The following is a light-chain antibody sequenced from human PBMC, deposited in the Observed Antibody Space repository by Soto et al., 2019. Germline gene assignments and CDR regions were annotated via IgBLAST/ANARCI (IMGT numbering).Light chain of an antibody. CDR2: GAS. CDR1: QSVSSN. V-gene: IGKV3-15*01. J-gene: IGKJ1*01. Sequence: EIVITHSPATLSVSPGERATLSCRASQSVSSNLAWYQQKPGQAPRLLIYGASTRATGIPARFSGSGSGTEFTLTISSLQSEDFAVYYCQQYNNCPWTFGQGTRWIS. CDR3: QQYNNCPWT.